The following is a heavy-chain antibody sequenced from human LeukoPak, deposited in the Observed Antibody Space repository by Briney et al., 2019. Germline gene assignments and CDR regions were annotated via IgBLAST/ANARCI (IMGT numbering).Heavy chain of an antibody. D-gene: IGHD4-17*01. J-gene: IGHJ3*02. CDR2: FFHTGNT. Sequence: SETLSLTCAVSGGSVSSAGYSWSWIRQPPGRGLECIGYFFHTGNTYYNPSLESRVTISLDRSRNQFSLKLSSATAADTAVYYCAKFTVTTSGYTFDIWGQGTMVTVSS. CDR1: GGSVSSAGYS. V-gene: IGHV4-30-2*01. CDR3: AKFTVTTSGYTFDI.